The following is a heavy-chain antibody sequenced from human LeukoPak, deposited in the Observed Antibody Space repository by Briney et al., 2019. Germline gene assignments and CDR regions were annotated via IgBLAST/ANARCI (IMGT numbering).Heavy chain of an antibody. D-gene: IGHD3-3*01. CDR3: ARDMDTYYDFWSGSKEYGMDV. CDR2: INSDGSNT. CDR1: GFTFSNYW. J-gene: IGHJ6*02. Sequence: GGSLRLSCAASGFTFSNYWMHWVRQAPGKGLAGVSRINSDGSNTIYADSVKGRFTISRDNSKNTLYLQMNSLRAEDTAVYYCARDMDTYYDFWSGSKEYGMDVWGQGTTVTVSS. V-gene: IGHV3-74*01.